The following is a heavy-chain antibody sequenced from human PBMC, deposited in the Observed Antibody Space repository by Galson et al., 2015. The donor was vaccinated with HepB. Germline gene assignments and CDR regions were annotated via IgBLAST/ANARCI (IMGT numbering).Heavy chain of an antibody. CDR3: AKSSSGWGYFDL. CDR2: INPNSGGT. D-gene: IGHD6-19*01. CDR1: GYTFTDYY. Sequence: SVKVSCKASGYTFTDYYMHWVRQAPGQGLEWMGRINPNSGGTNYAQKFQGRVTMTRDTSISIAYMALSRLNSDDTAVYYCAKSSSGWGYFDLWGRGTLVTVSS. J-gene: IGHJ2*01. V-gene: IGHV1-2*06.